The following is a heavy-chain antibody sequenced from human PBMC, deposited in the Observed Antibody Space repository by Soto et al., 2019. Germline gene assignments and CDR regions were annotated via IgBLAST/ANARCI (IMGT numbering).Heavy chain of an antibody. J-gene: IGHJ4*02. CDR1: GFTFSSYA. CDR3: ASQGIIAAAPSY. D-gene: IGHD6-13*01. Sequence: GGSLRLSCAASGFTFSSYAMSWVRQAPGKGLEWVSAISGSGGSTYYADSVKGRFTISRDNSKNTLYLQMNSLRADDTAVYYCASQGIIAAAPSYWGQGTLVTVSS. CDR2: ISGSGGST. V-gene: IGHV3-23*01.